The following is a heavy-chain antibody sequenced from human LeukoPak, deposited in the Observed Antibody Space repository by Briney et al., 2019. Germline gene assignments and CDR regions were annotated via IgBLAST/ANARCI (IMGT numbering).Heavy chain of an antibody. CDR1: GGSISSYY. CDR2: IYYSGST. Sequence: SETLSLTCTVSGGSISSYYWNWIRQPPGKGLEWIGYIYYSGSTNYNPSFKSRVTISVDTSKNQFSLKLNSVTAADTAVYYCARDAVGYYFDYWGQGTLATASS. V-gene: IGHV4-59*01. D-gene: IGHD5-12*01. J-gene: IGHJ4*02. CDR3: ARDAVGYYFDY.